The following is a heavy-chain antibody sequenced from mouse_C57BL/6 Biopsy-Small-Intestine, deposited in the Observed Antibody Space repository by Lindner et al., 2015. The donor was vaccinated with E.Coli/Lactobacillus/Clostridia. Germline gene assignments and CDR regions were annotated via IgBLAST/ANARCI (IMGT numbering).Heavy chain of an antibody. CDR1: GYAFSSSW. J-gene: IGHJ2*01. Sequence: VQLQESGPELVKPGASVKLSCKASGYAFSSSWMNWVKQRPGKGLEWIGRIYPGDGDTNYNGKFKGKATLTADKSSSTAYMQLSSLTSEDSAVYYCTSGAGHYFDYWGQGTTLTVSS. D-gene: IGHD3-3*01. CDR3: TSGAGHYFDY. V-gene: IGHV1-82*01. CDR2: IYPGDGDT.